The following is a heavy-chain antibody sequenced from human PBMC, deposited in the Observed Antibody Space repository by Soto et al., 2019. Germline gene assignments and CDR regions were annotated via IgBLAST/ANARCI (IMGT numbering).Heavy chain of an antibody. CDR1: GFSLTTRGVG. D-gene: IGHD5-18*01. V-gene: IGHV2-5*02. CDR2: LYWDDDE. CDR3: AHRPRGYSYHFDY. J-gene: IGHJ4*02. Sequence: QITLKESGPTLVKPTQTLTLTCTFSGFSLTTRGVGVGWIRQPPGKALEWLALLYWDDDEGYSPYLKSRLTIAKDTSKNPVVLTMTNVDPVDAATYYCAHRPRGYSYHFDYWGQGTVVTVSS.